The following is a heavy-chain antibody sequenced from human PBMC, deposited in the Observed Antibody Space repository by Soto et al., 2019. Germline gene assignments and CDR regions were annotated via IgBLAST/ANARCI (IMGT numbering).Heavy chain of an antibody. CDR1: GGTFSSYA. Sequence: QVQLVQSGAEVKKPGSSVKVSCKASGGTFSSYAISWVRQAPGQGLEWMGGIIPIFGTANYAQKFQGRVTITADESTSTAYMELSSLRSEDTAVYYCATDRGGKDFWIGYPTGWFDPWGQGTLVTVSS. J-gene: IGHJ5*02. D-gene: IGHD3-3*01. CDR2: IIPIFGTA. CDR3: ATDRGGKDFWIGYPTGWFDP. V-gene: IGHV1-69*01.